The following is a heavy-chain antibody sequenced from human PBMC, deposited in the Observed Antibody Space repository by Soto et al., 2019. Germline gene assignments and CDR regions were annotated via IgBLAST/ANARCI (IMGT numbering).Heavy chain of an antibody. V-gene: IGHV3-21*01. CDR3: ARDYYGSGSQYNPLDF. J-gene: IGHJ4*02. CDR1: GFTFSSYS. D-gene: IGHD3-10*01. Sequence: GGSLRLSCAASGFTFSSYSMNWVCQAPGKGLEWVSSISSSSSYIYYADSVKGRFTVSRDNSKNTLWLQMNSLSVEDTAVYYCARDYYGSGSQYNPLDFWGQGTLVTVSS. CDR2: ISSSSSYI.